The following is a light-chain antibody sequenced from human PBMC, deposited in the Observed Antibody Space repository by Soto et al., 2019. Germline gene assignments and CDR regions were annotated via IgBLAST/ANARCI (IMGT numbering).Light chain of an antibody. CDR2: DNN. V-gene: IGLV1-51*01. CDR3: GTWDSSLSAYV. CDR1: GSNIGNNY. J-gene: IGLJ1*01. Sequence: QSVLTQPPSVSAAPGQKVTISCSGSGSNIGNNYVSWYQQLPGTAPKLLIYDNNKRPSGIPARSSGSKSGTSPTLGITGLQTGDEADYYCGTWDSSLSAYVFGTGTKVTVL.